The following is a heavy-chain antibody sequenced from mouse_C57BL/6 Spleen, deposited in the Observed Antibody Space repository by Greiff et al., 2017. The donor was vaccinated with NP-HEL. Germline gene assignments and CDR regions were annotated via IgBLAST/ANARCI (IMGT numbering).Heavy chain of an antibody. CDR1: GFNIKDDY. D-gene: IGHD1-2*01. Sequence: EVQLQQSGAELVRPGASVKLSCTASGFNIKDDYMHWVKQRPEQGLEWIGWIDPENGDTEYASKFQGKATLTADTSSNTAYLQLSSLTSEDTAVYYCTTNHYDGTWFAYWGQGTLVTVSA. CDR3: TTNHYDGTWFAY. V-gene: IGHV14-4*01. CDR2: IDPENGDT. J-gene: IGHJ3*01.